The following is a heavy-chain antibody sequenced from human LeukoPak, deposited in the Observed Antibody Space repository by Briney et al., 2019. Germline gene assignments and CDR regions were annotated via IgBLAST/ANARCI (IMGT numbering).Heavy chain of an antibody. CDR3: ARNSVLTMYPISEEGWFDP. D-gene: IGHD2-8*01. J-gene: IGHJ5*02. CDR1: GYSISRGYY. CDR2: IYHSGST. Sequence: SETLSLTCDVSGYSISRGYYWGWIRQPPGKGLEWIGSIYHSGSTYYNPFLKTRVTISIDTSKNQFALKLRSVTAADTAVYYCARNSVLTMYPISEEGWFDPWGQGTLVTVSS. V-gene: IGHV4-38-2*01.